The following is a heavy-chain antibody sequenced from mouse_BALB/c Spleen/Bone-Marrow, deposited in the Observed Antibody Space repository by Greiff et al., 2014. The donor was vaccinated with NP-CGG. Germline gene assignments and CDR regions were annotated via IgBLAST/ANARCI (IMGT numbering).Heavy chain of an antibody. D-gene: IGHD2-1*01. Sequence: VQLKESGPDLVKPSQSLSLTCTVTGYSITSGYSWHWLRQFPGNKLEWMGYIHYSGSTNYNPSLKSRISITRDTSKNQFFLQLNSVTPEDAATYYCARREGNHAAWFAYWGQGTLVTVSA. J-gene: IGHJ3*01. CDR1: GYSITSGYS. V-gene: IGHV3-1*02. CDR3: ARREGNHAAWFAY. CDR2: IHYSGST.